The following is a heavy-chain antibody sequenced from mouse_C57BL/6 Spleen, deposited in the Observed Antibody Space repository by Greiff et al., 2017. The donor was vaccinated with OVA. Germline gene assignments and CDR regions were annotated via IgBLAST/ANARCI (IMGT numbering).Heavy chain of an antibody. D-gene: IGHD1-1*01. CDR3: ARMRGYYGSSYVRYFDV. V-gene: IGHV8-8*01. CDR1: GFSLSTFGMG. CDR2: LWWGDDK. J-gene: IGHJ1*03. Sequence: QVTLKESGPGILQPSQTLSLTCSFSGFSLSTFGMGVGWIRQPSGKGLEWLAHLWWGDDKYYDPVLKSRLTISKDTSKNQVFLKIANGDTADTDTYYCARMRGYYGSSYVRYFDVWGTGTTVTVSS.